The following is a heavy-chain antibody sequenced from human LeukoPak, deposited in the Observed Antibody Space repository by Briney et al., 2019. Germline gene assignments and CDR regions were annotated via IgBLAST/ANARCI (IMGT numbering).Heavy chain of an antibody. Sequence: SETLSLTCTVSGYSISSGYYWGWIRQPPGKGLEWIGSIYHSGSTYYNPSLKSRVTISLDTSRNQLSLRLTSVTAADTAVYYCARVASSVRDDAFDIWGQGTMVTVSS. V-gene: IGHV4-38-2*02. CDR3: ARVASSVRDDAFDI. CDR1: GYSISSGYY. CDR2: IYHSGST. J-gene: IGHJ3*02. D-gene: IGHD6-19*01.